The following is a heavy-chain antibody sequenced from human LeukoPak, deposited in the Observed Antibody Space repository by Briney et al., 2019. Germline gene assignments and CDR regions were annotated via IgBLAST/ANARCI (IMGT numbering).Heavy chain of an antibody. Sequence: PGGSLRLSCAASGFTFSSYAMSWVRQAPGKGLEWVSVISGSGGSTYYADSVKGRLTISRDNSKNTLYLQMNSLRAEDTAVYYCAKVSLPYGFPPSRKQWLAYFDYWGQGTLVTVSS. CDR3: AKVSLPYGFPPSRKQWLAYFDY. CDR1: GFTFSSYA. D-gene: IGHD6-19*01. J-gene: IGHJ4*02. CDR2: ISGSGGST. V-gene: IGHV3-23*01.